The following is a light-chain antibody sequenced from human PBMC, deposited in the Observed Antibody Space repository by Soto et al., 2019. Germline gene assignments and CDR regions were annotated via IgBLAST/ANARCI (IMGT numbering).Light chain of an antibody. CDR1: QGIVDT. V-gene: IGKV3-15*01. J-gene: IGKJ4*01. Sequence: EIIMTQSPATLSVSPGEGVTLSCSASQGIVDTLAWYQHKPGQTPRLLIYDTSTRATGVPARLSGSRSGTEFTLTINSLQSEDFAVSYCQRYNNWPLTFGGGTKVEN. CDR3: QRYNNWPLT. CDR2: DTS.